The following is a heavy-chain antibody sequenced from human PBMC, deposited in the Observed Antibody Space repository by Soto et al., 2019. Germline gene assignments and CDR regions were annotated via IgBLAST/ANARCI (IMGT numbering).Heavy chain of an antibody. V-gene: IGHV1-3*01. CDR2: INAGNGNT. CDR1: GYTFTSYA. Sequence: ASVKVSCKASGYTFTSYAMHWVRQAPGQRLEWMGWINAGNGNTKYSQKFQGRVTITRDTSASTAYMELSNLRSEDTAVYYCARDPRDIVVVPAATIYYYYYMDVWGKGTTVTVSS. D-gene: IGHD2-2*01. J-gene: IGHJ6*03. CDR3: ARDPRDIVVVPAATIYYYYYMDV.